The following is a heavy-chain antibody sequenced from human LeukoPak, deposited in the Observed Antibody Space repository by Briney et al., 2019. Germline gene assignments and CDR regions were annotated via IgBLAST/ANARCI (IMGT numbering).Heavy chain of an antibody. J-gene: IGHJ4*02. V-gene: IGHV4-59*08. D-gene: IGHD6-19*01. CDR1: GGSISSYY. CDR2: IYYSGST. Sequence: SETLSLTCTVSGGSISSYYWSWIRQPPGKGLEWIGYIYYSGSTNYNPSLKSRVTISVDTSKNQFSLKLSSVTAADTAVYYCARLRVAGAEDFDYWGQGTLVTVSS. CDR3: ARLRVAGAEDFDY.